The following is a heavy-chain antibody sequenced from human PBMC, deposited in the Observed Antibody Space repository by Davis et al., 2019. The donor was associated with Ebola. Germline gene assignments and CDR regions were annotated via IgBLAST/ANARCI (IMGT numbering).Heavy chain of an antibody. D-gene: IGHD7-27*01. CDR3: ARVNWGAGKAFDI. Sequence: HPQTLSLTCAISGDSVSSSGAACIWIRQSPSRGLEWLGRTYYNSKWYKDYAVSLKSRITFNPDTSKNQFSLQLESVTPEDTAIYYCARVNWGAGKAFDIWGQGSMVTVSS. CDR1: GDSVSSSGAA. J-gene: IGHJ3*02. V-gene: IGHV6-1*01. CDR2: TYYNSKWYK.